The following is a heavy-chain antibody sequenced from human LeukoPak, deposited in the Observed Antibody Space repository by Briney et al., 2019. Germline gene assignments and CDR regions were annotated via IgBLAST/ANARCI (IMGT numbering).Heavy chain of an antibody. J-gene: IGHJ6*02. V-gene: IGHV4-59*01. D-gene: IGHD4-23*01. Sequence: SETLSLTCTVSGGSISSYYWSWIRQPPGKGLEWIGYIYYRGSTNHNPSLKSRVTISVDTSKNQSSLKLSSVTAADTAVYYCARDGATVVTPPNGMDVWGQGTTVTVSS. CDR2: IYYRGST. CDR1: GGSISSYY. CDR3: ARDGATVVTPPNGMDV.